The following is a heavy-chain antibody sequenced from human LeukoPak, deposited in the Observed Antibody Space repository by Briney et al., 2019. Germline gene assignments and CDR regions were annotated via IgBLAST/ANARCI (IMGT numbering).Heavy chain of an antibody. Sequence: ASVKVSCKASGYTFTSYGISWVRQATGQGLEWMGWMNPNSGNTGYAQKFQGRVTMTRNTSMSTAYMELSSLRSEDTAVYYCARQIGYYYDSSGYYRLFYWGQGTLVTVSS. V-gene: IGHV1-8*02. CDR3: ARQIGYYYDSSGYYRLFY. CDR1: GYTFTSYG. CDR2: MNPNSGNT. J-gene: IGHJ4*02. D-gene: IGHD3-22*01.